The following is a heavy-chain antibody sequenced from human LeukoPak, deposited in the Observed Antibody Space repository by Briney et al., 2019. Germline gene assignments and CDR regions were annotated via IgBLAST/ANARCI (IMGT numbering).Heavy chain of an antibody. Sequence: GGSLRLSCAASGFTFSSYAMSWVRQAPGKGLEWVSAISGSGGSTYYADSVKGRFTISRDNSKNTLYLQMNSLRAEDTAVYYCAKDSGYYDSSGYYPYYFDYWGQGTLVTVSS. J-gene: IGHJ4*02. CDR1: GFTFSSYA. CDR3: AKDSGYYDSSGYYPYYFDY. CDR2: ISGSGGST. D-gene: IGHD3-22*01. V-gene: IGHV3-23*01.